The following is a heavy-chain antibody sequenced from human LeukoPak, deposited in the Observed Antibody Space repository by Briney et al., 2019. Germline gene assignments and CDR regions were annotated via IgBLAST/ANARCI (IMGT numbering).Heavy chain of an antibody. D-gene: IGHD3-10*01. J-gene: IGHJ4*02. V-gene: IGHV3-7*01. CDR1: GFTFSSYA. Sequence: GGSLRLSCAASGFTFSSYAMNWVRQAPGKGLEWVANINQDGSETYYVDSVKGRFTISRDNAKNSMYLQMRSLRAEDTAVYYCVKAGVRGVITTGCDCWGQGLLVTVSS. CDR3: VKAGVRGVITTGCDC. CDR2: INQDGSET.